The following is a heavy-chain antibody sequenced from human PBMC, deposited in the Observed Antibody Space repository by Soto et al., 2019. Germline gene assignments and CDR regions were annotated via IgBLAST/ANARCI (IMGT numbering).Heavy chain of an antibody. Sequence: GGSLRLSCSASGFTFSEYSMHWVRQAPGKGLQYVSTISSDGDITYYADSVKGRFTISRDNSKNTLYLQMNSLRHEDTAVYYCVKVSTFYDILTGYYSTNFFDPWGQGTLVTVSS. V-gene: IGHV3-64D*06. J-gene: IGHJ5*02. CDR3: VKVSTFYDILTGYYSTNFFDP. CDR2: ISSDGDIT. D-gene: IGHD3-9*01. CDR1: GFTFSEYS.